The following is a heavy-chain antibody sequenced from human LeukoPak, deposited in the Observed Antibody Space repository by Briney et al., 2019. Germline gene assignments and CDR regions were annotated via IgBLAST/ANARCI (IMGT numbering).Heavy chain of an antibody. CDR2: IYYSGST. Sequence: SETLSLTCTVSGGSISSSSYYWGWIRQPTGKGLEWIGSIYYSGSTYYNPSLKSRVTISVDTSKNQFSLKLSSVTAADTAVYYCARYSSGWFAGYWGQGTLVTVSS. CDR3: ARYSSGWFAGY. J-gene: IGHJ4*02. D-gene: IGHD6-19*01. V-gene: IGHV4-39*01. CDR1: GGSISSSSYY.